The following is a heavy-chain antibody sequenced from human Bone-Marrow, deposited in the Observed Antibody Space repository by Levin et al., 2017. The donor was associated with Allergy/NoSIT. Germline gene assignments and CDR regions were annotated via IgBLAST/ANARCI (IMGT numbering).Heavy chain of an antibody. CDR3: VRASGRGSGWYAFY. CDR1: GYTFTDYD. Sequence: VASVKVSCKASGYTFTDYDINWVRQATGQGLEWMGWINPNSGHTDYAQKFRGRVTMTRNASVRTAYMELSSLRSEDTATYYCVRASGRGSGWYAFYWGQGSLVTVSS. CDR2: INPNSGHT. D-gene: IGHD6-19*01. J-gene: IGHJ4*02. V-gene: IGHV1-8*01.